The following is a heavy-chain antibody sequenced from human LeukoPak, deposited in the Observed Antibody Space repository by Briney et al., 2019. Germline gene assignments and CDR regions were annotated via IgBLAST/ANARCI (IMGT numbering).Heavy chain of an antibody. CDR3: ARDAWRRAFNYGMDV. J-gene: IGHJ6*02. CDR1: GFTFDGYA. D-gene: IGHD5-12*01. CDR2: ISWSSGNI. Sequence: GRSLRLSCAASGFTFDGYAMHWVRQAPGKGLEWVAGISWSSGNIGYADSVKGRFTISRDNAENSLHLQMNSLRTEDTALYFCARDAWRRAFNYGMDVWGQGTTVAVSS. V-gene: IGHV3-9*01.